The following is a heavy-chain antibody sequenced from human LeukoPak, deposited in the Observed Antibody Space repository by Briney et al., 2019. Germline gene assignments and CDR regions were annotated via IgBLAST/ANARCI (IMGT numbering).Heavy chain of an antibody. CDR1: GFTFSSYA. CDR2: ISGSGGST. J-gene: IGHJ4*02. Sequence: GGSLRLSCAASGFTFSSYAMSWVRQAPGKGLEWVSAISGSGGSTYYAQKFQGRVTMTRDTSTSTVYMELSSLRSEDTAVYYCAREGAETWLRLWGFDYWGQGTLVTVSS. D-gene: IGHD5-12*01. CDR3: AREGAETWLRLWGFDY. V-gene: IGHV3-23*01.